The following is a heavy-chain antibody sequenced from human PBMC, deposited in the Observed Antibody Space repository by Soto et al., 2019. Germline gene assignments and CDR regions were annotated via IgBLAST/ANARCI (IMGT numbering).Heavy chain of an antibody. CDR3: ASEDCTNGVCYIAY. CDR1: GGTFSSYA. J-gene: IGHJ4*02. D-gene: IGHD2-8*01. V-gene: IGHV1-69*13. CDR2: IIPIFGTA. Sequence: QVQLVQSGAEVKEAGSSVKVSCKASGGTFSSYAISWVRQAPGQGLEWMGGIIPIFGTANYAQKFQGRVTITADESTSTAYMELSSLRSEDTAVYYCASEDCTNGVCYIAYWGQGTLVTVSS.